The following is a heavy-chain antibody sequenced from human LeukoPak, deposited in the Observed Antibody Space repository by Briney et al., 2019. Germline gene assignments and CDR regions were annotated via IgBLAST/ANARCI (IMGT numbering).Heavy chain of an antibody. CDR3: AKDAREEGYYFDY. Sequence: GGSLRLSCAASGFTLNNAWMSWVRQAPGKGLEWVAVISYDGSNKYYADSVKGRFTISRDNSKNTLYLQMNSLRAEDTAVYYCAKDAREEGYYFDYWGQGTLVTVSS. CDR2: ISYDGSNK. V-gene: IGHV3-30*18. D-gene: IGHD1-26*01. J-gene: IGHJ4*02. CDR1: GFTLNNAW.